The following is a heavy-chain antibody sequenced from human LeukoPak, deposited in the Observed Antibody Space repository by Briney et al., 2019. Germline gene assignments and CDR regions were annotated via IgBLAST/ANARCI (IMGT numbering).Heavy chain of an antibody. Sequence: SETLSLTCAVSGGSISSSNWWSWVRQPPGKGLEWIGEIYHSGSTNYNPSLKSRVTISVDKSKNQFSLKLSSVTAADTAVYYCARGDLGGRHIVVVTAIPYFDYWGQGTLVTVSS. J-gene: IGHJ4*02. CDR3: ARGDLGGRHIVVVTAIPYFDY. V-gene: IGHV4-4*02. CDR2: IYHSGST. CDR1: GGSISSSNW. D-gene: IGHD2-21*02.